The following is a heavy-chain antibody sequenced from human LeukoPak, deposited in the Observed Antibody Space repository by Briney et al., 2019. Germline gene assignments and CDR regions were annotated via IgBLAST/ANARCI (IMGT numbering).Heavy chain of an antibody. J-gene: IGHJ4*02. CDR2: ISGSSDST. CDR1: GFTFTSYA. V-gene: IGHV3-23*01. CDR3: AKAPDLGPCDSTSCYVFDY. D-gene: IGHD2-2*01. Sequence: QPGGSLRLSCAASGFTFTSYAMTWVRQAPGKGLEWVSSISGSSDSTYYADSVKGRFSISRDNSKNTLYLQMNSLRAEDTAVYFCAKAPDLGPCDSTSCYVFDYWGQGSLVTVSS.